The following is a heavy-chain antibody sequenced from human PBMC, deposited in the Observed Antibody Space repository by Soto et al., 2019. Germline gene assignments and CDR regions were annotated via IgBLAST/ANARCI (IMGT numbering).Heavy chain of an antibody. J-gene: IGHJ4*02. CDR2: ISMSGSAK. CDR3: ARGRSVRGLPLFAS. V-gene: IGHV3-48*02. D-gene: IGHD3-10*01. CDR1: GFDFDTHN. Sequence: GGSLRLSCAASGFDFDTHNMNWVRQAPGKGLEWISYISMSGSAKYYADTVKGRSTISRDNAKKSVYLQLNNLREEDTALYYCARGRSVRGLPLFASWGQGIVVTVSS.